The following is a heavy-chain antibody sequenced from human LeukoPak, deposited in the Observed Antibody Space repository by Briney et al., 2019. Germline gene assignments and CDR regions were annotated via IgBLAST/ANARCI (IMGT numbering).Heavy chain of an antibody. CDR2: IYYTGNT. J-gene: IGHJ4*02. CDR3: ARWGSIAVARFDY. D-gene: IGHD6-6*01. Sequence: SETLSLTCTVSGGSISSYHWSWIRQPPGKGRECMGYIYYTGNTNYNPSLTSRVNISVDTSKNQFSLNLSSVTAADTAVYYCARWGSIAVARFDYWGQGTLVTVSS. CDR1: GGSISSYH. V-gene: IGHV4-59*01.